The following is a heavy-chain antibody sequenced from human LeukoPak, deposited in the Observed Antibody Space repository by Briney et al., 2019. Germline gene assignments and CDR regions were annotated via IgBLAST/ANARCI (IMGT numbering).Heavy chain of an antibody. CDR1: AVSINSSSSYS. V-gene: IGHV4-39*07. J-gene: IGHJ6*03. D-gene: IGHD1-26*01. CDR3: AREGWDYYYYMDV. CDR2: IYYSWRT. Sequence: PSQTQSLTCTVPAVSINSSSSYSWGWIRQPPGKGLEWIGSIYYSWRTYYNPSRKSRATISVDTSKNQFSLKLSSVTAADTAVYYCAREGWDYYYYMDVWGKGTTVTVSS.